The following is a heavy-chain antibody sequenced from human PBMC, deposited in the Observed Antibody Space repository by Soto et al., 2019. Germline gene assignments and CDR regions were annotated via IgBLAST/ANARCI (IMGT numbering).Heavy chain of an antibody. CDR3: ARDQNPGIAAAGTDYYYGMDV. J-gene: IGHJ6*02. Sequence: GASLKVSCKASGYTFTSYYMHWVRQAPGQGLEWMGIINPSGGSTSYGQKFQGRVTMTRDTSTSTVYMELSSLRSEDTAVYYCARDQNPGIAAAGTDYYYGMDVWGQGTTVTVSS. CDR2: INPSGGST. D-gene: IGHD6-13*01. CDR1: GYTFTSYY. V-gene: IGHV1-46*01.